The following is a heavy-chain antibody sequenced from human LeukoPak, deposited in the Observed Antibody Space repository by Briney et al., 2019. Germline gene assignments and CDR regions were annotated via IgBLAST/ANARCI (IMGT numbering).Heavy chain of an antibody. Sequence: ASVKVSCKASGYTFTGYYMHWVRQAPRQGLEWMGWINPNSGGTNYAQKFQGRVTMTRDTSISTAYMELSRLRSDDTAVYYCAREAGEVVAATYDAFDIWGQGTMVTVSS. V-gene: IGHV1-2*02. CDR1: GYTFTGYY. CDR2: INPNSGGT. CDR3: AREAGEVVAATYDAFDI. J-gene: IGHJ3*02. D-gene: IGHD2-15*01.